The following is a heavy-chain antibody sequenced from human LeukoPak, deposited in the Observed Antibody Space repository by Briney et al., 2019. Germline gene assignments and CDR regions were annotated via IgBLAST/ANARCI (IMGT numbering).Heavy chain of an antibody. Sequence: GESLKISCKGSGYSFTSYWISWVRQMPGKGLEWMGRIDPSDSYTNYSPSFQGHVTISADKSISTAYLQWSSLKASDTAMYYCARGPPYYDILIGTPIYGMDVWGKGTTVTVSS. D-gene: IGHD3-9*01. CDR3: ARGPPYYDILIGTPIYGMDV. J-gene: IGHJ6*04. V-gene: IGHV5-10-1*01. CDR1: GYSFTSYW. CDR2: IDPSDSYT.